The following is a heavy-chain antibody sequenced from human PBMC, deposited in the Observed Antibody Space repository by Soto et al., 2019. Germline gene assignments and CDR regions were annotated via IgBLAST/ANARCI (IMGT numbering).Heavy chain of an antibody. J-gene: IGHJ6*02. CDR3: AKDVALMGREKWDYYGVDV. D-gene: IGHD3-10*01. V-gene: IGHV3-30*18. Sequence: PGGSLRLSCAASGFAFSNYGMHWVRQAPGKGLEWVAAISYSGTYKYYADSVKGRFAISRDDSWNTVDLQMNSLTIKDTAVYYCAKDVALMGREKWDYYGVDVWGQGTTVTVSS. CDR1: GFAFSNYG. CDR2: ISYSGTYK.